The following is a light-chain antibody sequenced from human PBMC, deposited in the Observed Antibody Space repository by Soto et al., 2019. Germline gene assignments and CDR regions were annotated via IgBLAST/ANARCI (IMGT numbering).Light chain of an antibody. Sequence: EIVLTQSPGALSLSPGEGATLSCRASQSLSSSYLAWYQQKPGQAPRLLIYGASSRATGIPDRFSGSGSGTDFTLTISRLEPEDFAVYYCQQYGSSLITFGQGTRLEIK. CDR2: GAS. CDR1: QSLSSSY. V-gene: IGKV3-20*01. CDR3: QQYGSSLIT. J-gene: IGKJ5*01.